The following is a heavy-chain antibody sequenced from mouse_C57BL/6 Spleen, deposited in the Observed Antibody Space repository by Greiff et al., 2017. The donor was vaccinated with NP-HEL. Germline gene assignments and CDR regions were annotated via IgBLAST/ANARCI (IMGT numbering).Heavy chain of an antibody. CDR1: GYTFTDYN. D-gene: IGHD2-3*01. V-gene: IGHV1-18*01. Sequence: EVQRVESGPELVKPGASVKIPCKASGYTFTDYNMDWVKQSHGKSLEWIGDINPNNGGTIYNQKFKGKATLTVDKSSSTAYMELRSLTSEDTAVYYCARWGDDGYLYAMDYWGQGTSVTVSS. J-gene: IGHJ4*01. CDR2: INPNNGGT. CDR3: ARWGDDGYLYAMDY.